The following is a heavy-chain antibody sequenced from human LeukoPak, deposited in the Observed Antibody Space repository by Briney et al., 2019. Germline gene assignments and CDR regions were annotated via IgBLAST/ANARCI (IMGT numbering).Heavy chain of an antibody. CDR2: IVSSSSYI. Sequence: GGSLRLSCAASGFTFNAHTMHWVRQAPGKGLEWVSAIVSSSSYISYADSVKGRVTTSRDNAQNSLYLQMDSLTAEDTAVYYCARDGMATTPYAFDIWGQGKTVNVSS. J-gene: IGHJ3*02. D-gene: IGHD5-24*01. CDR3: ARDGMATTPYAFDI. CDR1: GFTFNAHT. V-gene: IGHV3-21*01.